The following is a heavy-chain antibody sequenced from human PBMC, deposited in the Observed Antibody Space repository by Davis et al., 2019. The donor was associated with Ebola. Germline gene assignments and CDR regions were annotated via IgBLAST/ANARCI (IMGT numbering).Heavy chain of an antibody. V-gene: IGHV5-51*01. J-gene: IGHJ6*02. Sequence: GESLKISCKGSGYSFTSYWIGWVRQMPGKGLEWMGIIYPGDSDTRYSPSFQGQVTISADKSISTAYLQWSGLKASDTAMYYCARHNRLGGLRVGMDVWGQGTTVTVSS. CDR2: IYPGDSDT. D-gene: IGHD5-12*01. CDR1: GYSFTSYW. CDR3: ARHNRLGGLRVGMDV.